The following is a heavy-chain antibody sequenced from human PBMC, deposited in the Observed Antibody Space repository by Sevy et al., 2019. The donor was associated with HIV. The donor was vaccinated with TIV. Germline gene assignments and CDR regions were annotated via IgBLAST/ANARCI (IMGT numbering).Heavy chain of an antibody. CDR1: GFTFSSYS. Sequence: GGSLRLSCAASGFTFSSYSMNWVRQAPGKGLEWVSSISSSSSYIYYADSVKGRFTISRDNAKNSLYLQMNSLRAEDTAVYYCARESYYDSSGYGFDYWGQGTLVTVSS. CDR2: ISSSSSYI. V-gene: IGHV3-21*01. D-gene: IGHD3-22*01. CDR3: ARESYYDSSGYGFDY. J-gene: IGHJ4*02.